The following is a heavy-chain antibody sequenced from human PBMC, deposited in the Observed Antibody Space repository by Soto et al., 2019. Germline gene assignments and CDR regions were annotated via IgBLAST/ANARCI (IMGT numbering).Heavy chain of an antibody. D-gene: IGHD2-2*01. CDR1: GYTFTSYG. V-gene: IGHV1-18*01. Sequence: KVSCKASGYTFTSYGISWVRQAPGQGLEWMGWISAYNGNTNYAQKLQGRVTMTTDTSTSTAYMELRSLRSDDTAVYYCARDVVVPAATTLDYWGQGTLVTVSS. J-gene: IGHJ4*02. CDR3: ARDVVVPAATTLDY. CDR2: ISAYNGNT.